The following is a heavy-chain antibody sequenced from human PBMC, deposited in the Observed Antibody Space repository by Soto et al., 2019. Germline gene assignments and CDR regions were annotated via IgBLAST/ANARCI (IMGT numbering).Heavy chain of an antibody. V-gene: IGHV5-51*01. CDR1: GYSFTSYW. Sequence: GESLKISCKGSGYSFTSYWIGWVRQMPGKGLEWMGIIYPGDSDTRYSPSFQGQVTISADKSISTAYLQWSSLKASDTAMYYCARFEGQYSGSFSDPNWFDPWGQGTLVTVSS. J-gene: IGHJ5*02. D-gene: IGHD1-26*01. CDR3: ARFEGQYSGSFSDPNWFDP. CDR2: IYPGDSDT.